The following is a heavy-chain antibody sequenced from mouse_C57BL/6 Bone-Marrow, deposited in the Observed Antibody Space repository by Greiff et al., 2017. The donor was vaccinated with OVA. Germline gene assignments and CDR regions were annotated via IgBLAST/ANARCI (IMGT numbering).Heavy chain of an antibody. D-gene: IGHD2-4*01. CDR1: GYTFTSYW. CDR3: ARWFLFYDNDGDWYFDV. Sequence: QVQLQQPGAELVKPGASVKLSCKASGYTFTSYWMHWVKQRPGQGLEWIGMIHPNSGSTNYNEKFKSKATLTVDKSSSTAYMQLSSLTSEDSAVYYCARWFLFYDNDGDWYFDVWGTGTTVTVSS. V-gene: IGHV1-64*01. J-gene: IGHJ1*03. CDR2: IHPNSGST.